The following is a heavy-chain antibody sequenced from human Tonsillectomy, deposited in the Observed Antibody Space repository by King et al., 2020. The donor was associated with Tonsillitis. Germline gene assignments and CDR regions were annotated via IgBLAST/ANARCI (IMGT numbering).Heavy chain of an antibody. J-gene: IGHJ6*02. CDR3: AKAPRVTGGMDV. CDR1: GFTVDDYA. CDR2: ISCNSGSI. Sequence: QLVESVGGLVQPGRSLRVSCAASGFTVDDYAMDLVRQASGKGLEWVSGISCNSGSIGYADSVKGRFTTSRENAKNSLYLQMNSLRAEDTALYYCAKAPRVTGGMDVWGQGTTVTVSS. D-gene: IGHD7-27*01. V-gene: IGHV3-9*01.